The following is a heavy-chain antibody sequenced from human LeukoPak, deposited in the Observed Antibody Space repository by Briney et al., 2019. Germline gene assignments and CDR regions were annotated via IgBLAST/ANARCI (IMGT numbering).Heavy chain of an antibody. D-gene: IGHD6-19*01. V-gene: IGHV1-69*05. CDR1: GGTFSSYA. J-gene: IGHJ4*02. CDR2: IIPIFGTA. Sequence: ASVKVSCKASGGTFSSYAISWVRQAPGQGLEWMGRIIPIFGTANYAQKFQGRVTITTDESTSTAYMELSSLRSEDTAVYYCAKTPNSGWYEGDFDYWGQGTLVTVSS. CDR3: AKTPNSGWYEGDFDY.